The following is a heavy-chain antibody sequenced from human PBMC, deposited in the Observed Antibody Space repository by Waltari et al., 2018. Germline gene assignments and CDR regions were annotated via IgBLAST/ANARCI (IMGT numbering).Heavy chain of an antibody. CDR1: EFIFRNYW. V-gene: IGHV3-7*02. D-gene: IGHD1-1*01. Sequence: EVQLVESGGGLVQPGGSLGVSCTASEFIFRNYWMSWVRQAPGKEPEWVANIGEDGTEKYYVHSVKGRFTISRDNVKNSLYLEMNSLRAEDTAMYYCTRSGGASAFDIWGQGTMVTVSS. J-gene: IGHJ3*02. CDR3: TRSGGASAFDI. CDR2: IGEDGTEK.